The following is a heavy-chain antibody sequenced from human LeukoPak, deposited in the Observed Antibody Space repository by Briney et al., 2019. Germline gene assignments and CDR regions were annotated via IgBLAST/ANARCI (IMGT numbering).Heavy chain of an antibody. J-gene: IGHJ5*02. Sequence: QPGGSLRLSCAASGFTFSSYWMHWVRQAPGKGLVWVSRINSDGSSTNYADSVKARFTISRDNAKNTLYLQMTSLRAEDTAVYYYARPRRLGEVSWFDPWGQGTLVTVSS. CDR2: INSDGSST. CDR3: ARPRRLGEVSWFDP. D-gene: IGHD3-10*01. V-gene: IGHV3-74*01. CDR1: GFTFSSYW.